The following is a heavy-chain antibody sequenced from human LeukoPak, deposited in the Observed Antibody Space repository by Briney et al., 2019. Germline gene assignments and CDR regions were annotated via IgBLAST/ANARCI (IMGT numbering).Heavy chain of an antibody. D-gene: IGHD2-2*01. J-gene: IGHJ4*02. CDR2: IKRRSDGGTP. Sequence: PGGSLRLSCAASGFSLNDAWMNWVRQAPGKGLEWVGRIKRRSDGGTPDYAAPVQGRFTISRDESQNTLYLQMNSLKTGDTAVYYCTTDTRRIDTFAWGQGTLVTVAA. CDR3: TTDTRRIDTFA. CDR1: GFSLNDAW. V-gene: IGHV3-15*07.